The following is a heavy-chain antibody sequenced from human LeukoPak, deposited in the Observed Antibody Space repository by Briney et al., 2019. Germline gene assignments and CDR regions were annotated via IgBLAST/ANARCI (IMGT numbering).Heavy chain of an antibody. Sequence: SETLSLTCAVYGGSFSGYYWSWIRQPSGKGLEWIGEINHSGSTNYNPSLKSRVTISVDTSKNQFSLKLSSVTAADTAVYYCAGDVDTAMAYDYWGQGTLVTVSS. J-gene: IGHJ4*02. CDR3: AGDVDTAMAYDY. CDR2: INHSGST. V-gene: IGHV4-34*01. D-gene: IGHD5-18*01. CDR1: GGSFSGYY.